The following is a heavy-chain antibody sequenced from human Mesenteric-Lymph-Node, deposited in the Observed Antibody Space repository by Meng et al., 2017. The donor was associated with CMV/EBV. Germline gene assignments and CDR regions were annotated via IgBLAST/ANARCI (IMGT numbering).Heavy chain of an antibody. CDR1: GLPVSSDY. J-gene: IGHJ4*02. CDR3: VRDPGFWSGYCIGDSEY. D-gene: IGHD3-3*01. Sequence: GGSLRLSCAVSGLPVSSDYMTWVRQAPGKGLEWVSLINSGGNTYYGDSVKGRFTISRDNSKNTLYLQMNSLRAEDTAIYYCVRDPGFWSGYCIGDSEYWGQGTLVTVSS. CDR2: INSGGNT. V-gene: IGHV3-53*01.